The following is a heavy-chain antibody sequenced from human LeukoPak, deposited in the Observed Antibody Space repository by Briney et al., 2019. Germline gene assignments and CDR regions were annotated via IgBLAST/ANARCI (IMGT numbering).Heavy chain of an antibody. CDR2: IYYSGST. CDR3: ARLMRHGPGDGWFDP. V-gene: IGHV4-59*01. Sequence: SETLSLTCTVSGGSISSYYWSWIRQPPGKGLEWIGYIYYSGSTNYNPSLKSRVTISVDTSKNQFSLKLSSVTAADTAVYYCARLMRHGPGDGWFDPWGQGTLVTVSS. D-gene: IGHD3-10*01. CDR1: GGSISSYY. J-gene: IGHJ5*02.